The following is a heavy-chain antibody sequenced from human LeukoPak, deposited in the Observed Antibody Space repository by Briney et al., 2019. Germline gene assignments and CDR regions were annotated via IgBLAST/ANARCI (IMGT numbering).Heavy chain of an antibody. CDR3: ARGGGRGYCSSTSCRYFDY. Sequence: ASETLSLTCAVYGGSFSGYYWSWLRQPPGKGLEWIGEINHSGSTNYNPSLKSRVTISVDTSKNQFSLKLSSVTAADTAVYYCARGGGRGYCSSTSCRYFDYWGQGTLVTVSS. CDR1: GGSFSGYY. V-gene: IGHV4-34*01. CDR2: INHSGST. D-gene: IGHD2-2*01. J-gene: IGHJ4*02.